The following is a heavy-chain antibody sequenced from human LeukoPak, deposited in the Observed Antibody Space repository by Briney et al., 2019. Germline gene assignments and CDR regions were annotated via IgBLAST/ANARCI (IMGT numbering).Heavy chain of an antibody. Sequence: GGSLRLSCAASGFTFSTYWMAWVRQAPGKGLEWVANIKEDESAKHQADSVKGRFTISRDNAQNSLYLQMSILRGEDTAVYYCSRDVGGSLDYWGQGTLVTVSS. V-gene: IGHV3-7*01. J-gene: IGHJ4*02. D-gene: IGHD1-26*01. CDR3: SRDVGGSLDY. CDR1: GFTFSTYW. CDR2: IKEDESAK.